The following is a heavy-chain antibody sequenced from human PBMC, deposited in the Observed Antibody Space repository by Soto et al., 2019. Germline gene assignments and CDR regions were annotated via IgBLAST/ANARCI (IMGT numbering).Heavy chain of an antibody. J-gene: IGHJ4*02. CDR1: VGSFNGYY. V-gene: IGHV4-34*01. CDR2: INDSGST. D-gene: IGHD5-18*01. CDR3: ARAELWLDYFDY. Sequence: SETLYLTCAVYVGSFNGYYWTWIRQPPGKGLEWIGEINDSGSTNYNPSLKSRVTISVDTSKNQFSLKLSSVTAADTAVYYCARAELWLDYFDYWGQGTLVTVSS.